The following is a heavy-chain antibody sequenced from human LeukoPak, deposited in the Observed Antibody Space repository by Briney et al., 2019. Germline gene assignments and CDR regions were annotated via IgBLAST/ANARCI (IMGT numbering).Heavy chain of an antibody. CDR1: GGNFVTYA. V-gene: IGHV1-69*11. Sequence: SVKVSCKTSGGNFVTYATNWVRQVPGQGLEWMGRIIPAISRTDYTYNFEDRVTITADDSATTAYLEVTNLRPEDTAMYYCTRVADSNLVSDASDVWGQGTMVTVSS. CDR2: IIPAISRT. D-gene: IGHD2-21*01. CDR3: TRVADSNLVSDASDV. J-gene: IGHJ3*01.